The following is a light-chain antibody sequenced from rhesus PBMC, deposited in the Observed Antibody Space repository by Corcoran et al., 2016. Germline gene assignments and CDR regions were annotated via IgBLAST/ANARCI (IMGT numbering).Light chain of an antibody. CDR3: YQHNSGVT. CDR2: GTS. Sequence: QVMLTQTPATLSLSPGERATLPCRASHSVSSYLAWYQQKPGQAPRLLIYGTSSRATGVPDRVSGSGYGADFTLPISSREPEDVGVYICYQHNSGVTFGQGAKVEIE. J-gene: IGKJ1*01. V-gene: IGKV3-10*01. CDR1: HSVSSY.